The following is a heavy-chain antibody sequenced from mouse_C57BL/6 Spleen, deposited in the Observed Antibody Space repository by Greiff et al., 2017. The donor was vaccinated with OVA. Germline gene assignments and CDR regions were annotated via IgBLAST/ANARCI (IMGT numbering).Heavy chain of an antibody. CDR1: GYTFTSYW. CDR3: ARSRSNYAMDY. CDR2: IDPSDSYT. V-gene: IGHV1-69*01. Sequence: QVQLQQPGAELVMPGASVKLSCKASGYTFTSYWMHWVKQRPGQGLEWIGEIDPSDSYTNYNQKFKGKSTLTVDKSSSTAYMRLSSLTSEDSAVYYCARSRSNYAMDYWGQGTSVTVSS. J-gene: IGHJ4*01.